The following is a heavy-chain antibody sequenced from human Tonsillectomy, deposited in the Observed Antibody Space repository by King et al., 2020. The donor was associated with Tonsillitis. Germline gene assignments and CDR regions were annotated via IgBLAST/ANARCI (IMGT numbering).Heavy chain of an antibody. Sequence: QLQESGPGLVKPSETLSLTCTVSGGSISSSSYYWGWIRQPPGKGLEWIGSIFYSGSTYYNPSLKSRVTISVDTSKNQFSLKLSSVTAADTAVYYCASLYDFWSGYIPYYFDYWGQGTLVTVSS. CDR2: IFYSGST. CDR3: ASLYDFWSGYIPYYFDY. D-gene: IGHD3-3*01. CDR1: GGSISSSSYY. V-gene: IGHV4-39*01. J-gene: IGHJ4*02.